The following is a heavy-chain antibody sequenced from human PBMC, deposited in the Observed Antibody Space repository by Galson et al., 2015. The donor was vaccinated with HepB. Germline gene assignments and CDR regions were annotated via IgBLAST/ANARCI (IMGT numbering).Heavy chain of an antibody. V-gene: IGHV3-48*01. D-gene: IGHD2-2*01. CDR1: GFTFSSYS. CDR3: AREVRTTPWGRYYYYGMDV. J-gene: IGHJ6*02. CDR2: ISSSSSTI. Sequence: SLRLSCAASGFTFSSYSMNWVRQAPVKGLEWVSYISSSSSTIYYADSVKGRFTISRDNAKNSLYLQMNSLRAEDTAVYYCAREVRTTPWGRYYYYGMDVWGQGTTVTVSS.